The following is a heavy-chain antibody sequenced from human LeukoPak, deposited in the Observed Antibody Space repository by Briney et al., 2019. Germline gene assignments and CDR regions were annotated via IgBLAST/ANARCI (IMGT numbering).Heavy chain of an antibody. CDR3: ATEAGAYDYGGKEMDY. CDR2: IIPIFGTA. D-gene: IGHD4-23*01. V-gene: IGHV1-69*06. J-gene: IGHJ4*02. CDR1: GGTFSSYA. Sequence: ASVKVSCKASGGTFSSYAISWVRQAPGQGLEWMGRIIPIFGTANYAQKFQGRVTITADKSTSTAYMELSSLRSEDTAVYYCATEAGAYDYGGKEMDYWGQGTLVTVSS.